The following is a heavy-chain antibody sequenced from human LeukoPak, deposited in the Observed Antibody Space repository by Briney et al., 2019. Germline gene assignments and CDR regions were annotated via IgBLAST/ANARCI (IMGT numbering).Heavy chain of an antibody. CDR1: GFTFVNHW. CDR3: ARAQDV. J-gene: IGHJ6*02. Sequence: GGSLRLSCAASGFTFVNHWMHWVRQAPGKGLEWVANIRQDGSEKYYVASVKGRFTISRDNAKNALFLQMNSLTAEDTAVYYCARAQDVWGRGTTVTVSS. CDR2: IRQDGSEK. V-gene: IGHV3-7*03.